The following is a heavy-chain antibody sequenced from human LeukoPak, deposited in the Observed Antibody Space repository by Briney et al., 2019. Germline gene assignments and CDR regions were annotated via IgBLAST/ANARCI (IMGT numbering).Heavy chain of an antibody. CDR3: AMGHYDSSGYAHFDH. CDR1: GFTFSTYW. D-gene: IGHD3-22*01. CDR2: INSDGSSK. V-gene: IGHV3-74*01. Sequence: GGSLRLSCAASGFTFSTYWMHWVRQAPGKGLVWVSRINSDGSSKDYADSVKGRFTISRDNAKDTLYLQMNSLRVEDTAVFYCAMGHYDSSGYAHFDHWGQGTLVTVSS. J-gene: IGHJ4*02.